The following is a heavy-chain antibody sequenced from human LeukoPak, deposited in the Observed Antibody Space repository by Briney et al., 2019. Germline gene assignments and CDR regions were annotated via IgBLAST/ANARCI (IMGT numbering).Heavy chain of an antibody. V-gene: IGHV3-64*04. J-gene: IGHJ4*02. CDR1: GLSFSNYA. CDR2: ISSNGGST. CDR3: AKLWDGYNYGRDY. Sequence: GGSLRLSCSASGLSFSNYAMHWVRQAPGKGLEYVSAISSNGGSTYYADSVKGRFTISRDNSKNTLYLQTNSLRAEDTAVYYCAKLWDGYNYGRDYWGQGTLVTVSS. D-gene: IGHD5-24*01.